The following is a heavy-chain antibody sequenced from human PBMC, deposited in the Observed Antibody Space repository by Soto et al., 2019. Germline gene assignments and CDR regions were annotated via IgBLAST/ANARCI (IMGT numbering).Heavy chain of an antibody. Sequence: GGSLRLSCAASGFTFSSYAMSWVRQAPGKGLEWVSYISSSSTTIYYADSVKGRFTISRDNAMNSLYLQIYILRAEDTAVYYCARDDLDHWGQGTLVTVSS. CDR1: GFTFSSYA. CDR3: ARDDLDH. V-gene: IGHV3-48*01. J-gene: IGHJ4*02. CDR2: ISSSSTTI.